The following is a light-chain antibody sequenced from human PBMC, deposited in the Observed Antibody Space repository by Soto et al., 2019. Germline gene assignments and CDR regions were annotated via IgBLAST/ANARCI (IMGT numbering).Light chain of an antibody. CDR1: QSVTAF. J-gene: IGKJ4*01. Sequence: EVVLTQSPGTLSLSLGEKATLSYRASQSVTAFLAWYQQKPGQAPRLLIYGASGRATGIPDRFSGSGSGTDFTLTISKLEPDDFAVYYCQQYAGSPLTFGGGTKVEFK. V-gene: IGKV3-20*01. CDR3: QQYAGSPLT. CDR2: GAS.